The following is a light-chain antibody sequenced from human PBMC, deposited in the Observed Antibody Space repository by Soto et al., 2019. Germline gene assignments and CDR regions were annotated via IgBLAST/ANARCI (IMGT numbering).Light chain of an antibody. J-gene: IGLJ1*01. CDR3: SSYTADMTYV. CDR1: GSDIGGYNY. Sequence: QSVLTQPASVSGSPGQSITIYCIGTGSDIGGYNYVSWYQQHPGKAPTLMIYDVWARPLGVSHRFSGSKSGNTASLTIFGLQGDDEADYYCSSYTADMTYVFGTGTKVTVL. CDR2: DVW. V-gene: IGLV2-14*03.